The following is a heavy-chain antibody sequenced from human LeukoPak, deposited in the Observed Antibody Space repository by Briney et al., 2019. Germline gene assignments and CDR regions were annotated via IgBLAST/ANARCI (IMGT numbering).Heavy chain of an antibody. CDR2: IKQDGSEK. D-gene: IGHD2-15*01. CDR3: ARGRERYCGGGSCYYYYYMDV. CDR1: GFTFSSYW. Sequence: GGSLRLSCAASGFTFSSYWMSWVRQAPGKGLEWVANIKQDGSEKYYVDSVKGRFTISRDNAKNSLYLQMKSLRAEDTGVYYCARGRERYCGGGSCYYYYYMDVWGKGTTVTVSS. V-gene: IGHV3-7*01. J-gene: IGHJ6*03.